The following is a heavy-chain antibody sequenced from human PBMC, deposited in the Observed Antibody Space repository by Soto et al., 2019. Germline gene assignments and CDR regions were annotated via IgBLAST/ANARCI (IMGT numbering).Heavy chain of an antibody. CDR2: LKEDGSEK. V-gene: IGHV3-7*01. D-gene: IGHD3-16*01. CDR1: GFTFNNYW. CDR3: ARRRRAYDYYFDY. J-gene: IGHJ4*02. Sequence: EVQLVESGGGLVQPGGSLRLSCAASGFTFNNYWMSWVRQAPGKGLEWVASLKEDGSEKYYVDSVKGRFTISRDNAKNSLFLQMNSLRADDTAVYYCARRRRAYDYYFDYCGRGTLVTVSS.